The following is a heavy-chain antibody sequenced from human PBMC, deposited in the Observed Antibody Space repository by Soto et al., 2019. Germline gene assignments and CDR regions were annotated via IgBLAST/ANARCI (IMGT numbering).Heavy chain of an antibody. D-gene: IGHD3-16*01. J-gene: IGHJ5*02. Sequence: QVQLVESGGGVVQPGRSLRLSCXXXGFTFSSYAMHWVRQAPGKGLEWVAVISYDGSNKYYADSVKGRFTISRDNSKNTLYLQMNSLRAEDTAVYYCARVEVKGALNWFDPWGQGTLVTVSS. CDR1: GFTFSSYA. CDR2: ISYDGSNK. V-gene: IGHV3-30-3*01. CDR3: ARVEVKGALNWFDP.